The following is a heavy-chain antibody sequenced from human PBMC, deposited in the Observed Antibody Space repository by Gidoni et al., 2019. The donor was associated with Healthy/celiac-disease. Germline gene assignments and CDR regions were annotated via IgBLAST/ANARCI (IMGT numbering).Heavy chain of an antibody. CDR3: AREEEYGDPTNPFDY. V-gene: IGHV3-21*01. J-gene: IGHJ4*02. CDR2: ISSSSSYI. D-gene: IGHD4-17*01. Sequence: EVQLLESGGGLVKPGGSLRLSCAASGFTFSSYSMNWVRQAPGKGLEWVSSISSSSSYIYYADSVKGRFTISRDNAKNSLYLQMNSLRAEDTAVYYCAREEEYGDPTNPFDYWGQGTLVTVSS. CDR1: GFTFSSYS.